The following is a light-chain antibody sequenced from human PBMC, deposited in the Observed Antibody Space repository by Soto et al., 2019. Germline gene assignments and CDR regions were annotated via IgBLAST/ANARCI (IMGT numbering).Light chain of an antibody. J-gene: IGLJ7*01. V-gene: IGLV1-47*01. CDR2: RSN. CDR3: AAWDDSLSGAV. CDR1: SSNIGSNY. Sequence: SVLTQPPSASGTPGQRVTISCSGSSSNIGSNYVYWYQQLPGTAPKLLIYRSNQRPSGVPDRFSGSMSATSASLAISGLRSEDEADYYCAAWDDSLSGAVFGGGTQLTVL.